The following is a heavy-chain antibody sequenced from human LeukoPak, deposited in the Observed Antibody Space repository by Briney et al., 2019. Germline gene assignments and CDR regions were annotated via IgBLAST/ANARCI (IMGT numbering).Heavy chain of an antibody. J-gene: IGHJ6*03. V-gene: IGHV1-69*05. CDR3: ARGPMVVVPADPPAIPDYYMDV. Sequence: ASVKVSCTASGGTFSSYAISWVRQAPGKGLEWMGGIIPIFGTANYAQKFQGRVTITTDESTSTAYMELSSLRSEDTAVYYCARGPMVVVPADPPAIPDYYMDVWGKGTTVTVSS. CDR2: IIPIFGTA. D-gene: IGHD2-2*01. CDR1: GGTFSSYA.